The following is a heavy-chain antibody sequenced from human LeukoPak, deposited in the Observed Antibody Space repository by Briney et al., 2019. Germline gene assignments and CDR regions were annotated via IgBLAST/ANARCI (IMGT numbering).Heavy chain of an antibody. Sequence: GRSLRLSCAASGFTFDDYAMHWVRQAPGKGLEWVSGISWNSGSIGYADSVKGRFTISRDNAKNSLYLQMNSLRAEDTAVYYCARDYGDYGSLDYWGQGTLVTVSS. D-gene: IGHD4-17*01. V-gene: IGHV3-9*01. J-gene: IGHJ4*02. CDR1: GFTFDDYA. CDR3: ARDYGDYGSLDY. CDR2: ISWNSGSI.